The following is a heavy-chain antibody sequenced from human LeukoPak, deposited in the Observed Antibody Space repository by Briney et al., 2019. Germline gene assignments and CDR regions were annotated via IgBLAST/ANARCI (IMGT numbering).Heavy chain of an antibody. CDR1: GFTFDDYG. J-gene: IGHJ1*01. Sequence: GGSLRLSCAASGFTFDDYGMSWVRQAPGKGLEWVSYIGRDGTAIYYADSAKGRFTISRDNTEKSLYLQMNSLRADDSAVYFCARLWGGLTMSRFLDSWGQGTPVTVSS. CDR2: IGRDGTAI. CDR3: ARLWGGLTMSRFLDS. V-gene: IGHV3-11*01. D-gene: IGHD3-16*01.